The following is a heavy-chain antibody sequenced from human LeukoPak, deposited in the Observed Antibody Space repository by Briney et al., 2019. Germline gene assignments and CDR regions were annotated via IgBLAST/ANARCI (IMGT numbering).Heavy chain of an antibody. V-gene: IGHV4-34*01. J-gene: IGHJ4*02. CDR2: INHSGST. CDR3: ARVRGWYESNDY. D-gene: IGHD6-19*01. Sequence: SETLSLTCAVYGVSFSGYYWSWIRQPPGKGLEWIGEINHSGSTNYNPSLKSRVTISVDTSKNQFSLKLSSVTAADTAVYYCARVRGWYESNDYWGQGTLVTVSS. CDR1: GVSFSGYY.